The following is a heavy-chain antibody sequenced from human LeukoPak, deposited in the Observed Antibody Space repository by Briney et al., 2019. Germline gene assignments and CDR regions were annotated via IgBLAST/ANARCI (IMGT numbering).Heavy chain of an antibody. D-gene: IGHD6-19*01. CDR1: GYTFTSYD. Sequence: ASVKVSCKASGYTFTSYDINRVRQATGQGLEWMGWMNPNSGNTGYAQKFQGRVTMTRNTSISTAYMELSSLRSADTAVYYCASTPYSSGWYVSYYYYYGMDVWGQGTTVTVSS. CDR2: MNPNSGNT. CDR3: ASTPYSSGWYVSYYYYYGMDV. V-gene: IGHV1-8*01. J-gene: IGHJ6*02.